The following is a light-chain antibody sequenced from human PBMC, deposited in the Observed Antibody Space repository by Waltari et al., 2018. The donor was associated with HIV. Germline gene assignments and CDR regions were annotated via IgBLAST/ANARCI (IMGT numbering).Light chain of an antibody. CDR3: CSYVSEIVPCV. J-gene: IGLJ3*02. CDR1: SSDVGAYNL. V-gene: IGLV2-23*02. Sequence: QTALTQPASVSGSPGQSITISCTGHSSDVGAYNLVSWYQQHPGKAPRLIIYDVSERPAGVSNRFTGSKSGNTASLTISGLQAEDEADYYCCSYVSEIVPCVFGGGTKLTVL. CDR2: DVS.